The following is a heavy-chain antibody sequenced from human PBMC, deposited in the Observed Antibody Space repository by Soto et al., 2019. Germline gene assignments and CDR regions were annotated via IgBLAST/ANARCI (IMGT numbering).Heavy chain of an antibody. Sequence: SVKVSCKASGGTFSSYAISWVRQAPGQGLEWMGGIIPIFGTANYAQKFQGRVTITADESTSTAYMELSSLRSEDTAVYYCARGYCSGGSFYAPYYYYYYGMDVWGQGTTVTVSS. CDR3: ARGYCSGGSFYAPYYYYYYGMDV. D-gene: IGHD2-15*01. CDR2: IIPIFGTA. CDR1: GGTFSSYA. J-gene: IGHJ6*02. V-gene: IGHV1-69*13.